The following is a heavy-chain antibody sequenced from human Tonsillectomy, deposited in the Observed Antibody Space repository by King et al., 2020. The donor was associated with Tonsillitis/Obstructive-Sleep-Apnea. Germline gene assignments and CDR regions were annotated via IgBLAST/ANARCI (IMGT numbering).Heavy chain of an antibody. V-gene: IGHV4-39*01. CDR3: AWYHCSSASCYHHYFDY. CDR2: IYYSGST. J-gene: IGHJ4*02. D-gene: IGHD2-2*01. CDR1: GGSISSSSYY. Sequence: QLQESGPGLVKPSETLSLTCTVSGGSISSSSYYWGWIRQPPGKGLEWIGSIYYSGSTYYNPSLKSRVTISVDTSKNQFSLKLSSVTAADTAVYYCAWYHCSSASCYHHYFDYWGPGTLGTVSS.